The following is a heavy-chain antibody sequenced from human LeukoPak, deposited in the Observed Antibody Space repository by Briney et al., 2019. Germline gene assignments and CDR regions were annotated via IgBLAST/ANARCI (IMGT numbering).Heavy chain of an antibody. CDR1: GITLRNYG. Sequence: GRSLRLCCAEAGITLRNYGMHWVRHAPVMGLEWVAVIWYDGSDKYYADSVKGRFTISRDNSKNTLYVQMNSLRVEDTAVYHCARSFDYSQEHDAFDIWGQGTMVTVSS. CDR2: IWYDGSDK. CDR3: ARSFDYSQEHDAFDI. V-gene: IGHV3-33*01. J-gene: IGHJ3*02. D-gene: IGHD3-9*01.